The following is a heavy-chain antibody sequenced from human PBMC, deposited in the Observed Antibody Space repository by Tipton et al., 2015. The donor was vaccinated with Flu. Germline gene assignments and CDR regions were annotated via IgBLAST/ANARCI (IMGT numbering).Heavy chain of an antibody. CDR1: GFTFSSYG. CDR2: IRYDGSNK. V-gene: IGHV3-33*01. CDR3: ARDSGSFFSLDY. D-gene: IGHD1-26*01. J-gene: IGHJ4*02. Sequence: SLRLSCAASGFTFSSYGMHWVRQAPGKGLEWVAVIRYDGSNKYYADSVKGRFTISRDNSKNTLYLQMNSLRAEDTAVYYCARDSGSFFSLDYWGQGTLVSVSS.